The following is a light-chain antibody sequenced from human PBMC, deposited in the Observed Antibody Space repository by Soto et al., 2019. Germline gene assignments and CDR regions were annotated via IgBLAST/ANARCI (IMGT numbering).Light chain of an antibody. CDR1: QSVSIK. CDR3: QQYNNWHTIT. CDR2: DTS. V-gene: IGKV3-15*01. Sequence: EILMTQYPATLSVSPGERATLSCRASQSVSIKLAWYQQKPGQAPRLLIYDTSTRATGIPARFSGSGSGTEFTLTISSLKSEDFAVYYCQQYNNWHTITFGQGTRLEIK. J-gene: IGKJ5*01.